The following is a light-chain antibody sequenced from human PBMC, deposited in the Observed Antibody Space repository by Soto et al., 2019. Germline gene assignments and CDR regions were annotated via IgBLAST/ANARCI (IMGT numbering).Light chain of an antibody. J-gene: IGKJ1*01. CDR3: QQYYGAPWT. V-gene: IGKV4-1*01. Sequence: DIVMTQSPDSLAVSLGERATINCKSSQSVLYSSSNKNYLAWYQQKPGQPPKLLIYWASTRESGVPDRFSGRGSGTDFTLTISSLQAEDVAVYYCQQYYGAPWTFGQGTKVDIK. CDR2: WAS. CDR1: QSVLYSSSNKNY.